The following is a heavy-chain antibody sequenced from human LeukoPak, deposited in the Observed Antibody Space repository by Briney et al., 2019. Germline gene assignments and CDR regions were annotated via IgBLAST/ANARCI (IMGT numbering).Heavy chain of an antibody. CDR2: ISSSSSYI. Sequence: GGSLRLSCAASGFTFSSYSMNWVRQAPGKGLEWVSSISSSSSYIYYADSVKGRFTISRDNAKNTLYLQMNSLRAEDTAVYYCARGATYAYYQDYWGQGALVTVSS. CDR3: ARGATYAYYQDY. J-gene: IGHJ4*02. D-gene: IGHD1-26*01. V-gene: IGHV3-21*01. CDR1: GFTFSSYS.